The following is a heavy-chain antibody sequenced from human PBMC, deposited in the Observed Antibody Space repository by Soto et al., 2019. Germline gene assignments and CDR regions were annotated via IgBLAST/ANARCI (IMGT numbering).Heavy chain of an antibody. D-gene: IGHD3-10*01. CDR3: ARDSRAFNYMDV. CDR1: GGCISSYY. Sequence: PSGTLSLTCTASGGCISSYYWSWIRQPPGKGLEWIAYVSYSGSTNYNPSLKSRVTTSVDTSKNQFSLKLSSVTAEDTAVYFCARDSRAFNYMDVWGKGTTVTV. CDR2: VSYSGST. V-gene: IGHV4-59*01. J-gene: IGHJ6*03.